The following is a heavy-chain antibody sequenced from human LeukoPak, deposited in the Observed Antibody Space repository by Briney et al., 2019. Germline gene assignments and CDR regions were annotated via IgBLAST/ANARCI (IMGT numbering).Heavy chain of an antibody. J-gene: IGHJ4*02. D-gene: IGHD6-6*01. CDR1: GFIFSSYS. V-gene: IGHV3-48*01. CDR3: ARGQGSDY. CDR2: ISSSSGTI. Sequence: GGSLRLSCVASGFIFSSYSMNWVRQAPGKGLEWVSYISSSSGTIFYADSVKGRFTISRDNAKNSLYLQMNSLRAEDTAVYYCARGQGSDYWGQGTLVTVSS.